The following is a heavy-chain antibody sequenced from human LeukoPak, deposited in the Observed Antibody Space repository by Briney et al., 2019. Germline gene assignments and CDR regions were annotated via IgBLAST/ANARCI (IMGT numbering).Heavy chain of an antibody. V-gene: IGHV3-7*01. CDR1: GFTFSSYW. CDR2: IKQEGGEK. Sequence: GGSLRLSCAASGFTFSSYWMSWVRQAPGRGLEGVANIKQEGGEKYYVDSVKGRFTISRDNAKNSLYLQMNSLRAEDTAVYYCARDLFSSSWYPGIGWDYYYYYMDVWGKGTTVTVSS. J-gene: IGHJ6*03. D-gene: IGHD6-13*01. CDR3: ARDLFSSSWYPGIGWDYYYYYMDV.